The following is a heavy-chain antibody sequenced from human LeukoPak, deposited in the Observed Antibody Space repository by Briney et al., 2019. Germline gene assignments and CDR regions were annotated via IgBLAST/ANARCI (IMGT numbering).Heavy chain of an antibody. CDR2: INPNSGGT. Sequence: ASVKVSCKASGYTFTGYYMHWVRQAPGQGLEWMGWINPNSGGTNYAQKFQGRVTMTRDTSISTVYMELSSLRSEDTAVYYCASSYGSGSYLTNWGQGTLVTVSS. CDR1: GYTFTGYY. D-gene: IGHD3-10*01. V-gene: IGHV1-2*02. CDR3: ASSYGSGSYLTN. J-gene: IGHJ4*02.